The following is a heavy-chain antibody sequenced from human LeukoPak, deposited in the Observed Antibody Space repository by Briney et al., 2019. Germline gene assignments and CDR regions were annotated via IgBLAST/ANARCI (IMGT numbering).Heavy chain of an antibody. CDR1: GFTFSSYS. V-gene: IGHV3-21*01. CDR3: AKLPYSSVHSRRTQDY. J-gene: IGHJ4*02. D-gene: IGHD6-19*01. Sequence: GGSLRLSCAASGFTFSSYSMNWVRQAPGKGLEWVSSISSSSSYIYYADSVKGRFTISRDNAKNSLYLQMNSLRAEDTAVYYCAKLPYSSVHSRRTQDYWGQGTLVTVSS. CDR2: ISSSSSYI.